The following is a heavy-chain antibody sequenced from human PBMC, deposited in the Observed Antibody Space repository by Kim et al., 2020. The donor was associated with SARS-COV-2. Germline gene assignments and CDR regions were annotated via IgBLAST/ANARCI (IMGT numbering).Heavy chain of an antibody. J-gene: IGHJ3*02. D-gene: IGHD3-9*01. V-gene: IGHV4-31*03. CDR3: ARVGTYYDILTGYGDDAFDI. CDR2: IYYSGST. Sequence: SETLSLTCTVSGGSISSGGYYWSWIRQHPGKGLEWIGYIYYSGSTYYNPSLKSRVTISVDTSKNQFSLKLSSVTAADTAVYYCARVGTYYDILTGYGDDAFDIWGQGTMVTVSS. CDR1: GGSISSGGYY.